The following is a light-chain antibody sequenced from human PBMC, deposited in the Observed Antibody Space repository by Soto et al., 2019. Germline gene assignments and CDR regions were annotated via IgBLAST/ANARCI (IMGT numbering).Light chain of an antibody. Sequence: EIVLTQSPGTLSLSPGERATLSCRASQSVSSSYLAWYQQKPGQAPRLLIYGASTRATGIPVRFSGSASGTEFTLTISSLQSEDFTVYYCQQYNNWPRATFGGGTKVDI. CDR3: QQYNNWPRAT. CDR1: QSVSSSY. CDR2: GAS. J-gene: IGKJ4*01. V-gene: IGKV3-15*01.